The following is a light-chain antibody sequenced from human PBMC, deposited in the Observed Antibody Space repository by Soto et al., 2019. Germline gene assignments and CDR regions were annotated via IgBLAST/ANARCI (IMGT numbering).Light chain of an antibody. V-gene: IGKV3-20*01. Sequence: EIVLTQSPGTMSLSPGERATLSCRASQSVSSTWLTWYQQKLGQDPRRLIYGASIRATAIPDRFSGSGSGTDFTLTISRMDTEDFAVYYCHDYGSSPRVTFGGGTKVEIK. CDR2: GAS. J-gene: IGKJ4*01. CDR3: HDYGSSPRVT. CDR1: QSVSSTW.